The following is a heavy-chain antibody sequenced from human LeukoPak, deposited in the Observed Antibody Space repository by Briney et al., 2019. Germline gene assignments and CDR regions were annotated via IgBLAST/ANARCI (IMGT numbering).Heavy chain of an antibody. CDR1: GFTFSSYG. Sequence: GGSLRLSCAASGFTFSSYGMHWVRQAPGKGLEWVAVIWIDGSNKYSADSVKVRFTVSRDNTKNTLYPQMNSLRAEDTAVYYCARDRDQMTSYYFYGMDVWGQGTTVTVSS. V-gene: IGHV3-33*01. J-gene: IGHJ6*02. CDR2: IWIDGSNK. D-gene: IGHD2-2*01. CDR3: ARDRDQMTSYYFYGMDV.